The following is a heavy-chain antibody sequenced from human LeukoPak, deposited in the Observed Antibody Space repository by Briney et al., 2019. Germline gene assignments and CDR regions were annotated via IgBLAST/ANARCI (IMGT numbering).Heavy chain of an antibody. D-gene: IGHD3-10*01. CDR2: ISWNSGSI. CDR1: GFTFDDYA. V-gene: IGHV3-9*01. Sequence: GGSLRLSCAASGFTFDDYAMHWVRQAPGKGLEWVSGISWNSGSIDYADSVKGRFTISRDNSKNTLYLQMNSLRAEDTAVYYCAKGGRVGGSGIYYYYYYMDVWGKGTTVTVSS. CDR3: AKGGRVGGSGIYYYYYYMDV. J-gene: IGHJ6*03.